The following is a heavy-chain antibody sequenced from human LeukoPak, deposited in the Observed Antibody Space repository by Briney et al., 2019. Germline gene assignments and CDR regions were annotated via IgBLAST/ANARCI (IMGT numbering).Heavy chain of an antibody. CDR2: INHSGST. CDR3: ARGCNYYDSSGYYYNAFDI. Sequence: EPSETLSLTCAVYGGSFSGYYWSWIRQPPGKGLDWIGEINHSGSTNYNPSLKSRVTISVDTSKNQFSLKLSSVAAADTAVYYCARGCNYYDSSGYYYNAFDIWGQGTMVTVSS. CDR1: GGSFSGYY. D-gene: IGHD3-22*01. J-gene: IGHJ3*02. V-gene: IGHV4-34*01.